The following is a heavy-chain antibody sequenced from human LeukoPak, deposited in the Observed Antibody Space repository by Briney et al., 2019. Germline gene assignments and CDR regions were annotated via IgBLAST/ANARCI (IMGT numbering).Heavy chain of an antibody. D-gene: IGHD3-22*01. CDR2: ISYDGSNK. J-gene: IGHJ3*02. V-gene: IGHV3-30*18. Sequence: GESLKISCAASGFTFSSYGMHWVRQAPGKGLEWVAVISYDGSNKYYADSVKGRFTISRDNSKNTLYLQMNSLRAEDTAVYYCAKDPGGSSGYPDAFDIWGQGTMVTVSS. CDR3: AKDPGGSSGYPDAFDI. CDR1: GFTFSSYG.